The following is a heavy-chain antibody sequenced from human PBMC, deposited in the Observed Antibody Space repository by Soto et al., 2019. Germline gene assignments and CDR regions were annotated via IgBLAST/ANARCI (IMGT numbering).Heavy chain of an antibody. CDR1: GGTFSSYA. CDR3: TTRYSSSWYFFDY. CDR2: IIPIFGTA. D-gene: IGHD6-13*01. J-gene: IGHJ4*02. Sequence: ASVKVSCKASGGTFSSYAISWVRQAPGQGLEWMGGIIPIFGTANYAQKFQGRVTITADESTSTAYMELNSLKTEDTAVYYCTTRYSSSWYFFDYWGQGTLVTVS. V-gene: IGHV1-69*13.